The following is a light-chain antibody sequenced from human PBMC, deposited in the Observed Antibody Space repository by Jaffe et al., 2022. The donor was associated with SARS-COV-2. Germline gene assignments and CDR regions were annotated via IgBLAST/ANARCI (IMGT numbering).Light chain of an antibody. Sequence: DIQMTQSPSSLSASVGDRLTITCRASQNINYYLNWYQQKPGKVPNLLIHSTSSVQSGVPSRFSGSGSGTDFTLTISSLQPEDFATYYCQQTYSTPYTFGQGTKLEIK. CDR2: STS. CDR3: QQTYSTPYT. V-gene: IGKV1-39*01. CDR1: QNINYY. J-gene: IGKJ2*01.